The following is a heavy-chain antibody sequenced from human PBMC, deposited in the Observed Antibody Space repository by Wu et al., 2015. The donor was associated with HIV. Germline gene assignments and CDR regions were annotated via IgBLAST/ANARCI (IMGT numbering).Heavy chain of an antibody. Sequence: EVQLVQSGAEVKKPGATVKISCKVSGYTFTDYYMHWVQQAPGKGLEWMGLVDPEDGETIYAEKFQGRVTMTRDTSISTAYMELSRLRSDDTAVYYCARGAYPLYYYYYMDVWGKGTTVTVSS. CDR2: VDPEDGET. V-gene: IGHV1-69-2*01. J-gene: IGHJ6*03. CDR3: ARGAYPLYYYYYMDV. CDR1: GYTFTDYY.